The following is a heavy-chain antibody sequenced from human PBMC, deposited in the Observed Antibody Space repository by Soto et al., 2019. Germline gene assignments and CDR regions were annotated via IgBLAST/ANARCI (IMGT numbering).Heavy chain of an antibody. D-gene: IGHD3-16*01. CDR1: AGSISSGSYW. V-gene: IGHV4-31*01. J-gene: IGHJ5*02. Sequence: QVQLEESGPGLVKPSQTLSLTCTVSAGSISSGSYWWSWIRQHPGKGLEGIGYIHYSGRSSDNPSHNSLVFMAEDTSKNLFSLNLSSVTAADTAVYYGALYDTSPDRHWFDPWGQGTLVTVSS. CDR2: IHYSGRS. CDR3: ALYDTSPDRHWFDP.